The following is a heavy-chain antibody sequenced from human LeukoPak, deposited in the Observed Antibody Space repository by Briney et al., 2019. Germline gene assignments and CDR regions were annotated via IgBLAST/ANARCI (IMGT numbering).Heavy chain of an antibody. CDR1: GGSISSGGYY. CDR2: IYHSGST. V-gene: IGHV4-30-2*01. D-gene: IGHD3-10*01. J-gene: IGHJ4*02. Sequence: PSETLSLTCTVSGGSISSGGYYWSWIRQPPGKGLEWIVYIYHSGSTYYSPSLKSRVTISVDRSKNQFSLKLSSVTAADTAVYYCARVKVGGSMVRGVTQFDYWGQGTLVTVSS. CDR3: ARVKVGGSMVRGVTQFDY.